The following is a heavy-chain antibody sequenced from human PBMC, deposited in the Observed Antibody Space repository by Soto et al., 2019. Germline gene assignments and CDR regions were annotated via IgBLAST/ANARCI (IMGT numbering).Heavy chain of an antibody. D-gene: IGHD3-9*01. J-gene: IGHJ6*04. CDR2: INSDGSST. V-gene: IGHV3-74*01. Sequence: GGSLRLSCAASRFTFSSFWFHWVRQAPGKGLVWVSHINSDGSSTSYADSVKGRFTISRDNAKNTLYLQMNSLRAEDTAVYYCASIAEYDILTGVMGSVWGKGTKVTVSS. CDR1: RFTFSSFW. CDR3: ASIAEYDILTGVMGSV.